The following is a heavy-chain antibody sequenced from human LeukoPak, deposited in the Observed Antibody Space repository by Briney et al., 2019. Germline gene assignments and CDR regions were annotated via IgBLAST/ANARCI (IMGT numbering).Heavy chain of an antibody. CDR1: GGSISSYY. J-gene: IGHJ4*02. V-gene: IGHV4-59*12. CDR3: ASKSDYGGNFHSGY. Sequence: PSETLSLTCTVSGGSISSYYWSWIRQPPGKGLEWIGYIYYSGSTNYNPSLKSRVTISVDTSKNQFSLKLSSVTAADTAVYYCASKSDYGGNFHSGYWGQGTLVTVSS. D-gene: IGHD4-23*01. CDR2: IYYSGST.